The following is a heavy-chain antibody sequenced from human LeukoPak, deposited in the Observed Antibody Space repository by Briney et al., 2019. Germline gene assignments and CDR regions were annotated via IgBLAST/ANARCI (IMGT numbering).Heavy chain of an antibody. CDR1: GGSFSSSSYY. Sequence: SETLSLTCTVSGGSFSSSSYYWGWIRQPPGKGLEWIGSIYYSGSTYYNPSLKSRVTISVDTSKKQFSLKLSSVTAADTAVYYCARDPLIRIVAREGTYFEYWGQGTLVTVSS. CDR2: IYYSGST. D-gene: IGHD6-6*01. V-gene: IGHV4-39*07. CDR3: ARDPLIRIVAREGTYFEY. J-gene: IGHJ4*02.